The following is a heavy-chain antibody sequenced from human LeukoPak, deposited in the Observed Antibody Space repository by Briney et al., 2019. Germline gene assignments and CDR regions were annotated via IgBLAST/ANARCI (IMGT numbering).Heavy chain of an antibody. CDR3: AKALYSSGWFSSSY. J-gene: IGHJ4*02. D-gene: IGHD6-19*01. Sequence: GGSLRLSCAASGFTFSSYAMSWVRQAPGKGLEWVSAISGSGGSSYYADSVKGRFTISRDNSKNTLYLQMNSLRAEDTAVYYCAKALYSSGWFSSSYWGQGTLVTVSS. V-gene: IGHV3-23*01. CDR2: ISGSGGSS. CDR1: GFTFSSYA.